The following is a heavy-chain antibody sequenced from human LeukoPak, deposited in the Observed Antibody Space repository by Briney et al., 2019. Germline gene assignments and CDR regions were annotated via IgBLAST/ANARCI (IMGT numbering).Heavy chain of an antibody. CDR1: GYTFTSYG. Sequence: GASVKVSCKASGYTFTSYGISWVRQAPGQGLEWMGWISAYNGNTNYAQKLQGRVTMTTDTSTSTAYMELRSLRSDDTAVYYCARDCRPNWNYVGAFDIWGQGTMVTVSS. CDR3: ARDCRPNWNYVGAFDI. J-gene: IGHJ3*02. D-gene: IGHD1-7*01. CDR2: ISAYNGNT. V-gene: IGHV1-18*01.